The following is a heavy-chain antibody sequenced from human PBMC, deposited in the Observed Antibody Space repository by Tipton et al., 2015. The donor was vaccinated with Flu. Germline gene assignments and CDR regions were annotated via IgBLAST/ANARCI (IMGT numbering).Heavy chain of an antibody. CDR1: GYSISSGYY. Sequence: TLSLTCTVSGYSISSGYYWGWIRQPPGKGLVWIGYIYYSGSTYYNPSLKSRVTISVDTSKNQFSLKLSSVTAADTAVYYCARENTSYYPSGMDVWGQGTTVTVSS. CDR2: IYYSGST. V-gene: IGHV4-38-2*02. D-gene: IGHD1-26*01. J-gene: IGHJ6*02. CDR3: ARENTSYYPSGMDV.